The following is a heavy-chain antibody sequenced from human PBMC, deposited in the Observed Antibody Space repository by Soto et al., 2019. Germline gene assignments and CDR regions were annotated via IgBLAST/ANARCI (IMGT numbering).Heavy chain of an antibody. J-gene: IGHJ4*02. D-gene: IGHD6-13*01. CDR3: AHRRRSSWHFDY. V-gene: IGHV2-5*02. Sequence: QITLKESGPTLVKPTQTLTLTCTFSGFSLSTSGVAVGWIRQPPGKALEWLALIYWDDDKRYSPSLKSRLTITQDTSKHQVVLTMTNMDPVDTAIFYCAHRRRSSWHFDYWGQGTLVTVSS. CDR2: IYWDDDK. CDR1: GFSLSTSGVA.